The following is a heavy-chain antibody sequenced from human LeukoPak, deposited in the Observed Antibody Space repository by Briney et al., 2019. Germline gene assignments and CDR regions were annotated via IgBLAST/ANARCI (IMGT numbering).Heavy chain of an antibody. D-gene: IGHD2-15*01. J-gene: IGHJ4*02. V-gene: IGHV3-15*07. Sequence: PGGSLSLSCAVSGLIFRSAWMNWVRQAPGEGLEWVGRIKSKTDGGTGEFAATVRSRFNISRDDSKKTVYLHLSSLTTEDTAVYYCTTRGYCSGANCYSDYWGQGTLVTV. CDR2: IKSKTDGGTG. CDR1: GLIFRSAW. CDR3: TTRGYCSGANCYSDY.